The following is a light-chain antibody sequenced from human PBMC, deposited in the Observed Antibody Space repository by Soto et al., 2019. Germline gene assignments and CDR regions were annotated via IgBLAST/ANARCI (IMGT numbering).Light chain of an antibody. Sequence: EIVSQPPPSTLSPSPGGSTLSCSSRQVISGYLAWYQQKPGQAPRLLIYDASTRATGIPARFSGSGSGTDFTLTISSLEPEDFAVYYCQQRSNWPLTFGGGTKVDIK. CDR1: QVISGY. J-gene: IGKJ4*01. CDR3: QQRSNWPLT. CDR2: DAS. V-gene: IGKV3-11*01.